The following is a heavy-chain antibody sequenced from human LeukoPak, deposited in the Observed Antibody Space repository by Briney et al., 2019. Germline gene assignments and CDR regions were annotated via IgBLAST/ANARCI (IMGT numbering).Heavy chain of an antibody. Sequence: SETLSLTCTVSGGSISSYYWSWIRQPPGKGLEWIGYIYYSGSSNYNPSLKSRVTISVDTSKNQLSLKLSSVTAADTAVYYCARDCSGGSCYSRSRAFDIWGQGTMVTVSS. CDR3: ARDCSGGSCYSRSRAFDI. V-gene: IGHV4-59*01. CDR2: IYYSGSS. J-gene: IGHJ3*02. CDR1: GGSISSYY. D-gene: IGHD2-15*01.